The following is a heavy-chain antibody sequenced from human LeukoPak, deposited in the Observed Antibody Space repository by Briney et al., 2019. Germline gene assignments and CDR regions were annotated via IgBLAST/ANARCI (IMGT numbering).Heavy chain of an antibody. V-gene: IGHV4-31*03. J-gene: IGHJ3*02. CDR1: GVSISSGGYY. CDR3: ARAPVEMATTTDAFDI. Sequence: PSQTLSLTCTVSGVSISSGGYYWSWIRQHPGKGLEWIGYIYYSGSTYYNPSLKSRVTISVDTSKNQFSLKLSSVTAADTAVYYCARAPVEMATTTDAFDIWGQGTMVTVSS. CDR2: IYYSGST. D-gene: IGHD5-24*01.